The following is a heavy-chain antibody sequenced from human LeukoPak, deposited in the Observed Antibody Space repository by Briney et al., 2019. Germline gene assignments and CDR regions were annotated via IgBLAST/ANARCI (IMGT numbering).Heavy chain of an antibody. CDR1: GYSISSGYY. CDR3: ARGRIDYFDSSGYSGYFDY. V-gene: IGHV4-38-2*01. D-gene: IGHD3-22*01. CDR2: IYHSGST. Sequence: PSETLSLTCAVSGYSISSGYYWGWIRQPPGKGLEWIGSIYHSGSTYYNPSLKSRVTISVDTSQNHFSLKLSSVTAADTDGYYCARGRIDYFDSSGYSGYFDYWGQGTLVTVSS. J-gene: IGHJ4*02.